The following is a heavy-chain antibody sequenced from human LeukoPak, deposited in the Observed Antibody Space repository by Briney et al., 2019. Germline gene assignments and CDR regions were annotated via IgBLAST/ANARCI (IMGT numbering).Heavy chain of an antibody. CDR3: AKGGGEVFDY. Sequence: GGSLRISCEASGFTFSSYAMSWVRQAPGKGLEWVSSLSDTGAATYYADSVKGRFTISRDNSENTVHLQMNSLRADDTAVYYCAKGGGEVFDYWGQGTLVTVSS. CDR1: GFTFSSYA. J-gene: IGHJ4*02. D-gene: IGHD3-16*01. CDR2: LSDTGAAT. V-gene: IGHV3-23*01.